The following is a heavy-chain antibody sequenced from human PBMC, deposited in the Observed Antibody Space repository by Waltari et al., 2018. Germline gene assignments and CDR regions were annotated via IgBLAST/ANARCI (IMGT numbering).Heavy chain of an antibody. D-gene: IGHD2-2*01. V-gene: IGHV1-46*01. CDR2: INPSSGST. CDR1: GYTFTNYY. CDR3: ARDPGISSSREWGFDY. J-gene: IGHJ4*02. Sequence: QVQLVQSGAEVKKPGASVNVSCKASGYTFTNYYVHWVRQAPGQGLEWMGVINPSSGSTDYAQKFQGRVTMTRDTSTSTVYMELSSLRSEDTAGYYCARDPGISSSREWGFDYWGQGTLVTVSS.